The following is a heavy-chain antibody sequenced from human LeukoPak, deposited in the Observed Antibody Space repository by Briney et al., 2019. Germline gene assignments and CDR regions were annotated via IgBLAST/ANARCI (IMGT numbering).Heavy chain of an antibody. J-gene: IGHJ4*02. Sequence: TPSLTCAVSGDSIGIRGYSWSWIRQPPGRGLEWIGYIHQSGNTYYNPSLQSRVTISIDTSKNHYSLNLTSVTAADTAVYFCARRVAGAGTSYFDLWGQGTPVTVSS. V-gene: IGHV4-30-2*01. CDR3: ARRVAGAGTSYFDL. CDR1: GDSIGIRGYS. CDR2: IHQSGNT. D-gene: IGHD1-7*01.